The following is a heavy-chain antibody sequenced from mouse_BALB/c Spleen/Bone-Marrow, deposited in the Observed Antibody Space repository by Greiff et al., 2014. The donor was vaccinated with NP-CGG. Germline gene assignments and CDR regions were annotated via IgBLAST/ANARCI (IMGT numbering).Heavy chain of an antibody. Sequence: QVQLQQPGAELAKPGASVKMSCKASGYTFTTYWIHWVKQRPGQGLEWIGYINPSTGNTEYNQKFRDRATMTADKSSSTPYMQLSSLTSEDAAVYYCARRLQDWYFDVWGAGTTVTVSS. V-gene: IGHV1-7*01. J-gene: IGHJ1*01. CDR2: INPSTGNT. CDR3: ARRLQDWYFDV. CDR1: GYTFTTYW. D-gene: IGHD2-4*01.